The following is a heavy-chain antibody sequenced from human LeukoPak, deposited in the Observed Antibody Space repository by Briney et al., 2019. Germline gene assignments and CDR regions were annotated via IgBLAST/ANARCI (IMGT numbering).Heavy chain of an antibody. CDR3: ASGPSLYCSSTSCYNYFDY. J-gene: IGHJ4*02. V-gene: IGHV3-21*01. D-gene: IGHD2-2*02. Sequence: GGSLRLSCAASGFTFSSYSMNWVRQAPGKGLEWVSSISSSSSYIYYADSVKGRFTISRDNSKNTLYLQMNSLRAEDTAVYYCASGPSLYCSSTSCYNYFDYWGQGTLVTVSS. CDR1: GFTFSSYS. CDR2: ISSSSSYI.